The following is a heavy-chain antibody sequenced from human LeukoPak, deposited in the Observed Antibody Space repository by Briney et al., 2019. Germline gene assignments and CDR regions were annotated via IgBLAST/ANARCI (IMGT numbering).Heavy chain of an antibody. Sequence: GGPLRLSCAASGFTFSDYYMSWIRQAPGKGLEWVSYISSSGSTIYYADSVKGRFTISRDNAKNSLYLQMNSLRAEDTAVYYCARASWLRTIFYYYYMDVWGKGTTVTISS. D-gene: IGHD5-12*01. V-gene: IGHV3-11*01. CDR3: ARASWLRTIFYYYYMDV. CDR1: GFTFSDYY. CDR2: ISSSGSTI. J-gene: IGHJ6*03.